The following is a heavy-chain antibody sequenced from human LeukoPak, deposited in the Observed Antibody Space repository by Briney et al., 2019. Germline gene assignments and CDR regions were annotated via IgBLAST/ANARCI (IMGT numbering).Heavy chain of an antibody. Sequence: ASVKVSCKASGYTFTGYYMHWVRQAPGQGLEWMGWMNPNSGNTGYAQKFQGRVTMTRNTSISTAYMELSSLRSEDTAVYYCVVRFSGGSCYWGIRDFDYWGQGTLVTVSS. CDR3: VVRFSGGSCYWGIRDFDY. J-gene: IGHJ4*02. CDR1: GYTFTGYY. CDR2: MNPNSGNT. V-gene: IGHV1-8*02. D-gene: IGHD2-15*01.